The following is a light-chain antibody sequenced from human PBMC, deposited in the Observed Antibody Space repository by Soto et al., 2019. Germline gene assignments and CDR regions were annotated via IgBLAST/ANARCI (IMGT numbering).Light chain of an antibody. Sequence: QSVLTQPPSVSGAPGQRVTISCTGSSSNIGAGYDVHWYQQLPGTAPKLLIYGNSNRPSGVPDRFSGSKSGTSASLAITGLQAEDEADYYCQSYDSSLSGCLVFGGGTKVTVL. J-gene: IGLJ2*01. CDR2: GNS. CDR1: SSNIGAGYD. CDR3: QSYDSSLSGCLV. V-gene: IGLV1-40*01.